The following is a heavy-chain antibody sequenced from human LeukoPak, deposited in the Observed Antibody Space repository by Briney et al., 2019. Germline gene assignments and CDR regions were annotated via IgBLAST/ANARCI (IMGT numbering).Heavy chain of an antibody. D-gene: IGHD5-24*01. CDR2: INAGNGNT. J-gene: IGHJ4*02. V-gene: IGHV1-3*01. CDR1: EYTFTYYA. CDR3: ARGRWSATTASYYLDF. Sequence: ASVKVSCKASEYTFTYYAINWVRQAPGQRLEWMGWINAGNGNTRYSQRFQGRVIITRDTSASTAYMELSSLTSEDTAVYYCARGRWSATTASYYLDFWGQGTLVTVSS.